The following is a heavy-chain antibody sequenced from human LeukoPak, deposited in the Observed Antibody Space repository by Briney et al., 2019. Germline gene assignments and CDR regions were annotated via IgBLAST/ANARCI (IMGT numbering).Heavy chain of an antibody. V-gene: IGHV1-69*13. J-gene: IGHJ3*02. CDR1: GYTFTSYG. Sequence: SVKVSCKASGYTFTSYGISWVRQAPGRGLEWMGGIIPIFGTANYAQKFQGRVTITADESTSTAYMELSSLRSEDTAVYYCARQSSLRASGSYSNDAFDIWGQGAMVTVSS. CDR2: IIPIFGTA. CDR3: ARQSSLRASGSYSNDAFDI. D-gene: IGHD1-26*01.